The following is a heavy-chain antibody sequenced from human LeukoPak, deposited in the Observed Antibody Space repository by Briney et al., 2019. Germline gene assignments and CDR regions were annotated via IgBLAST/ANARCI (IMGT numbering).Heavy chain of an antibody. V-gene: IGHV4-31*11. CDR1: GGSISSGGYY. J-gene: IGHJ4*02. CDR3: SRTYCTSSSCYYFDY. Sequence: SETLSLTCAVSGGSISSGGYYWSWIRQHPGKGLEWIGYIGYTYYGGSTYYNPPLKSRVTISVDTSKNQFSLKLSSVTAEDTAVYYCSRTYCTSSSCYYFDYWGQGTLVTVSS. D-gene: IGHD2-2*01. CDR2: IGYTYYGGST.